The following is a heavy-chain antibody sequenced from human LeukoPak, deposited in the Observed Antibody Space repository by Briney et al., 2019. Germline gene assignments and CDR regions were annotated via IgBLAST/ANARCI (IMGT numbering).Heavy chain of an antibody. CDR2: IRYDGSNK. D-gene: IGHD2-2*02. CDR3: AKGWYCSSTSCYTGRDFDY. CDR1: DFTFYAYG. Sequence: GGSLRLSCAASDFTFYAYGMHWVRQAPGKGLEWVAFIRYDGSNKYYADSVKGRFTISRDNSKNTLYLQMNSLRAEDTAVYYCAKGWYCSSTSCYTGRDFDYWGQGTLVTVSS. V-gene: IGHV3-30*02. J-gene: IGHJ4*02.